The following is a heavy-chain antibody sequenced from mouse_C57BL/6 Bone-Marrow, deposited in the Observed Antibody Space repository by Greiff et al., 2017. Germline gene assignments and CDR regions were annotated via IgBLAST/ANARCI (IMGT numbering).Heavy chain of an antibody. D-gene: IGHD2-5*01. J-gene: IGHJ4*01. Sequence: EVKVVESGGGLVQPKGSLKLSCAASGFSFNTYAMNWVRQAPGKGLEWVARIRSKSNNYATYYADSVKDRFTISRDNSESIIYLQMNNLKTEDTAMYFCVRHEVTTKYYAMDDWGKGTTVTVSS. CDR1: GFSFNTYA. CDR2: IRSKSNNYAT. CDR3: VRHEVTTKYYAMDD. V-gene: IGHV10-1*01.